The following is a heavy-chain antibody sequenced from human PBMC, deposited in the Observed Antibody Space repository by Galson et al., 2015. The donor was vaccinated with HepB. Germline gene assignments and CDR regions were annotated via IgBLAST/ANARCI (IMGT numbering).Heavy chain of an antibody. CDR2: ISAYNGNT. D-gene: IGHD3-10*01. V-gene: IGHV1-18*01. Sequence: SVKVSCKASGYTFTNFGINWVRQAPGQGLEWMGWISAYNGNTKYTEKLQGRVTMTTDTSTSTAYMELRSLRSDDTAVYYCARDRGFGELLPDPWGQGTLVTVSS. CDR1: GYTFTNFG. CDR3: ARDRGFGELLPDP. J-gene: IGHJ5*02.